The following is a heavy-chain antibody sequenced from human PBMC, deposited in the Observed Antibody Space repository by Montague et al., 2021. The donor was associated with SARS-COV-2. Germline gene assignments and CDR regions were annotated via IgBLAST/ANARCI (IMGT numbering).Heavy chain of an antibody. Sequence: TLSLTCVVSGDSISSGDYYWSWIRQPAGRTLEWIGRIYTTGSTSYNPSLKSRVTISVDTSKNQFSLKLSSVTAADTAVYYCARSGWEQLVRARYYYCYGMDVWGQGTTVTVSS. D-gene: IGHD6-6*01. CDR2: IYTTGST. J-gene: IGHJ6*02. V-gene: IGHV4-61*02. CDR3: ARSGWEQLVRARYYYCYGMDV. CDR1: GDSISSGDYY.